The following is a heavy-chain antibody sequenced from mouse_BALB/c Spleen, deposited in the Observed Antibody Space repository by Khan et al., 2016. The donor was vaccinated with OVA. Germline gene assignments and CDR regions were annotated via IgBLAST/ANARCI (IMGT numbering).Heavy chain of an antibody. CDR2: INPSNNYT. J-gene: IGHJ3*01. Sequence: QVQLKQSGAELARPGASVKMSCKASGYTFTSYTMHWVRQRPGQAPEWIGHINPSNNYTNYNQNFKDKATLIVDKSSSTAYMQLSSLTSEDSAVYYCVREGACHRSGGWFAYWGQGTLVTVSA. V-gene: IGHV1-4*01. D-gene: IGHD2-14*01. CDR3: VREGACHRSGGWFAY. CDR1: GYTFTSYT.